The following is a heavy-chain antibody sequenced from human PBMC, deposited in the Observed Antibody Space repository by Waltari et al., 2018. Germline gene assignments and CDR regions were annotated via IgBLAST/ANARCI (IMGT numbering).Heavy chain of an antibody. V-gene: IGHV4-61*02. CDR1: GGSIRRGSYS. D-gene: IGHD3-10*01. CDR3: ARDPPQLADAFDI. Sequence: QVQLQESGPGLVKPSETLSLTCSVSGGSIRRGSYSWTWIRQPAGKGLEWIGRIYTSGSTNYNPSLRSRLTISVDTSNNQFSLKLSSVTAADTAVYYCARDPPQLADAFDIWGQGTMVTVSS. CDR2: IYTSGST. J-gene: IGHJ3*02.